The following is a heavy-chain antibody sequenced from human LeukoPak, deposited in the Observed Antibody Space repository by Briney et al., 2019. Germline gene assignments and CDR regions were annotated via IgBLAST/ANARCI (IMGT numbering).Heavy chain of an antibody. CDR2: IYYSGST. CDR1: GGSFSGYY. J-gene: IGHJ6*03. V-gene: IGHV4-59*01. Sequence: SETLSLTCAVYGGSFSGYYWSWIRQPPGKGLEWIGYIYYSGSTNYNPSLKSRVTISVDTSKNQFSLKLSSVTAADTAVYYCARSPGVAYYYYYYYMDVWGKGTTVTISS. D-gene: IGHD2-15*01. CDR3: ARSPGVAYYYYYYYMDV.